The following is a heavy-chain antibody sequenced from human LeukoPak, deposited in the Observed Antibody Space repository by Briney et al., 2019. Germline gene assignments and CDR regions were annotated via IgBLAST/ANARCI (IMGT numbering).Heavy chain of an antibody. CDR2: INHSGYT. V-gene: IGHV4-34*01. Sequence: PSETLSLTCAVSGVSFDDYYWSWVRQTPGKGLEWIGEINHSGYTNDSPSLKSRVTLSIDTSRKQFSLNLRSVTVADTGIYYCTRMTAGHDYWGQGTLVTVPS. CDR3: TRMTAGHDY. D-gene: IGHD2-21*02. CDR1: GVSFDDYY. J-gene: IGHJ4*02.